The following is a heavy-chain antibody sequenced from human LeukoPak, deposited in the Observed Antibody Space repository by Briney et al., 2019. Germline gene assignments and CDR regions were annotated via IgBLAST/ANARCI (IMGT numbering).Heavy chain of an antibody. J-gene: IGHJ4*02. V-gene: IGHV3-48*03. CDR2: ISSSGSTR. CDR3: ARSITGTTGFDYFDY. CDR1: GFTFSSYE. Sequence: GGSLRLSCAASGFTFSSYEMNWVRQPPGKGLQWVSYISSSGSTRYYAESVKGRFTISRDNTRNSLYLQMNSLRAEDTAVYYCARSITGTTGFDYFDYWGQGTLVTVSS. D-gene: IGHD1-20*01.